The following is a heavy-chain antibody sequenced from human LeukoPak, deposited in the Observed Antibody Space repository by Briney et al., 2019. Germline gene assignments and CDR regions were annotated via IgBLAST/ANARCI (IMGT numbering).Heavy chain of an antibody. J-gene: IGHJ5*02. Sequence: ASVKVSCKASGYIFTGYYMHWVRQAPGQGLEWMGWINPNSGDTNYAQKLQGRVTMTTDTSTSTAYMELRSLRSDDTAVHYCARLLRWPNWFDPWGQGTLVTVSS. CDR1: GYIFTGYY. CDR3: ARLLRWPNWFDP. CDR2: INPNSGDT. V-gene: IGHV1-2*02. D-gene: IGHD4-23*01.